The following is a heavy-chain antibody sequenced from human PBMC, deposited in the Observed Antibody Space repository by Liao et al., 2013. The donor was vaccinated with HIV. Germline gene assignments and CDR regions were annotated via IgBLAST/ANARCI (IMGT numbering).Heavy chain of an antibody. CDR1: GGSISSYY. CDR3: ARGGQESWSYMDV. D-gene: IGHD1-1*01. CDR2: IYTGGSA. V-gene: IGHV4-4*07. J-gene: IGHJ6*03. Sequence: QVRLQESGPGLVKPSETLSLTCTVSGGSISSYYWNWIRQPAGKGLEWIGRIYTGGSANYNPSLKSRVTMSLDTSKDQFSLKLNSVTAADTAVYHCARGGQESWSYMDVWGKGTTVTVSS.